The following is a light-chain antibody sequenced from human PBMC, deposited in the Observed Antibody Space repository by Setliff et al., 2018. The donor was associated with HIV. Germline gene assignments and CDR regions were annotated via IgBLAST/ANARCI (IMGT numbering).Light chain of an antibody. CDR1: SSDVGGYNY. CDR2: EVN. CDR3: CSYAGSNIFVV. Sequence: QSVLTQPASVSGSPGQSITISCTGTSSDVGGYNYVSWYQQRPGTAPKLIIYEVNKRPSGVSNRFSGSKSGTTASLAISGLQADDEADYYCCSYAGSNIFVVFGTGTKVTVL. V-gene: IGLV2-23*02. J-gene: IGLJ1*01.